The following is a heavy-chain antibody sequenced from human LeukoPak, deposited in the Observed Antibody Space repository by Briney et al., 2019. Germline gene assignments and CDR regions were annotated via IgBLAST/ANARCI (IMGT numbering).Heavy chain of an antibody. V-gene: IGHV4-59*01. J-gene: IGHJ4*02. CDR3: ARVSTVTTLDY. CDR1: GGSISSYY. D-gene: IGHD4-17*01. Sequence: SETLSLTCTVSGGSISSYYWSWIRQPPGKGLEWIGYIYYSGSTNYNPSLKSRVTISVDTSKNQFSLKLSSVTAADTAVYYCARVSTVTTLDYWGQGTLVTVSS. CDR2: IYYSGST.